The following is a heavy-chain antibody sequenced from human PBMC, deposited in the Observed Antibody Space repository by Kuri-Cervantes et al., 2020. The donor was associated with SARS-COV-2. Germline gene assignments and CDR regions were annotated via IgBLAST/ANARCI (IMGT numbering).Heavy chain of an antibody. J-gene: IGHJ5*02. CDR3: AREIVRFWSGHLGNWFDP. Sequence: GGSLRLSCAASGFTFSSYGMHWVRQAPGKGLEWVAVIWYDGSNKYYADSVKGRFTISRDNSKNTLYLQMNSLRAEDTVVYYCAREIVRFWSGHLGNWFDPWGQGTLVTVSS. CDR1: GFTFSSYG. CDR2: IWYDGSNK. V-gene: IGHV3-33*08. D-gene: IGHD3-3*01.